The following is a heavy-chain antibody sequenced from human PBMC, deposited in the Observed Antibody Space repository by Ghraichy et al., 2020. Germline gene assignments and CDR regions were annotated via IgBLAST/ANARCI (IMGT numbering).Heavy chain of an antibody. D-gene: IGHD3-3*01. CDR1: GASISAYY. CDR3: ARLGFLEWLGTYYYHSMDV. V-gene: IGHV4-59*08. Sequence: SETLSLTCTVSGASISAYYWSWIRQPPGKGLEWIGYIFNRERSNYNPSLKSRVTISVDTSKNQFSLKLSAVTAADTTVYYCARLGFLEWLGTYYYHSMDVWGQETTVTVSS. CDR2: IFNRERS. J-gene: IGHJ6*02.